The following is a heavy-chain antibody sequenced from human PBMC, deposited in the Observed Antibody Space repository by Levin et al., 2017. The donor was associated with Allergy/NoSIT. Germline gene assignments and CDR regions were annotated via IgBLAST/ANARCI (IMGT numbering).Heavy chain of an antibody. Sequence: GGSLRLSCTASGFTFSTYGMHWVRQAPGKGLEWLALITSNGDNIFYAASVRGRFTISRDDSKNTLYLQMSSLRPDDTAVCYCVKAAVADWGQGTLVTVAS. CDR1: GFTFSTYG. CDR2: ITSNGDNI. J-gene: IGHJ4*02. CDR3: VKAAVAD. V-gene: IGHV3-30*18.